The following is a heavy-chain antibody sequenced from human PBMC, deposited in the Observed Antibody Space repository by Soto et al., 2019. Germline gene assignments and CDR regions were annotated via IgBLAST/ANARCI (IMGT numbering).Heavy chain of an antibody. D-gene: IGHD2-15*01. CDR3: VRESGGGGYCSGGSCYGMDV. CDR1: GGSISSYH. V-gene: IGHV4-4*07. Sequence: SETLSLTCIVSGGSISSYHWSWVRQPAGKGLEWIGRLYTSGSSNTYYNPSLKSRVTMSADTSKNQFSLEMTSVTAADTAVYYCVRESGGGGYCSGGSCYGMDVRGQGTTVTVSS. CDR2: LYTSGSSNT. J-gene: IGHJ6*02.